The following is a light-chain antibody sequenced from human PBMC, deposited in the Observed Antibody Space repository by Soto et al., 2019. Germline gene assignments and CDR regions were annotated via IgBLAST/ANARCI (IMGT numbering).Light chain of an antibody. Sequence: IVMTQSPATLSVSPGERATLSCRASQSVSNNYLAWYQQKPGQAPRLLIYGASNRATGIPDRFSGSGSGTDFTLTISRLQPEDFATYYCQQTYTTPEITFGQGTRLEIK. CDR3: QQTYTTPEIT. V-gene: IGKV3-20*01. CDR1: QSVSNNY. CDR2: GAS. J-gene: IGKJ5*01.